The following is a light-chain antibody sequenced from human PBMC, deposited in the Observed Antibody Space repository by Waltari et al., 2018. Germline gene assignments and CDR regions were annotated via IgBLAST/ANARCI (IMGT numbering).Light chain of an antibody. V-gene: IGKV3-15*01. CDR2: GAS. CDR1: QSVRTN. CDR3: QQYYVWPPIT. Sequence: VLLTQSPASLSVSPGDTVILSCRASQSVRTNLVWYPQKAGQAPRTLIYGASTRASGVPSRFSGSGSETDFTLIISCLQSEDAAVYFCQQYYVWPPITFGGGTKLEI. J-gene: IGKJ4*01.